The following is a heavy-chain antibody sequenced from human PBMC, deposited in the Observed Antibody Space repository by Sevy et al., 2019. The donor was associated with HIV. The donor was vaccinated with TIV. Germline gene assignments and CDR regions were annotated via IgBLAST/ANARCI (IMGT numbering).Heavy chain of an antibody. CDR1: GFTFSSYA. Sequence: GGSPRLSCAASGFTFSSYAMHWVRQAPGKGLEWVAVISYDGSNKYYADSVKGRFTISRDNSKNTLYLQMNSLRAEDTAVYYCARDLVRGADHMAILDYWGQGTLVTVSS. V-gene: IGHV3-30-3*01. J-gene: IGHJ4*02. CDR3: ARDLVRGADHMAILDY. D-gene: IGHD3-10*01. CDR2: ISYDGSNK.